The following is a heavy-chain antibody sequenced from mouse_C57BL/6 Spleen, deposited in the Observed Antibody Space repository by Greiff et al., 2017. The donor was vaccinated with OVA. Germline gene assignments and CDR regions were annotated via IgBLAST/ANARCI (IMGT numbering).Heavy chain of an antibody. J-gene: IGHJ2*01. Sequence: EVQLVESGGGLVKPGGSLKLSCAASGFTFSSYAMSWVRQTPEKRLEWVATISDGGSYTYYPDNVKGRFTISRDNAKNNLYLQMSHLKSEDTAMYYCARDDGFHFDYWGQGTTLTVSS. CDR2: ISDGGSYT. D-gene: IGHD2-3*01. V-gene: IGHV5-4*01. CDR1: GFTFSSYA. CDR3: ARDDGFHFDY.